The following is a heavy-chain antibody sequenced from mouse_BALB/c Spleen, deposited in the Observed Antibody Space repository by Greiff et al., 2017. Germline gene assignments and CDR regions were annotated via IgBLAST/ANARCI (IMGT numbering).Heavy chain of an antibody. Sequence: VQLQQSGAELVRPGALVKLSCKASGFNIKDYYMHWVKQRPEQGLEWIGWIDPENGNTIYDPKFQGKASITADTSSNTAYLQLSSLTSEDTAVYYCARSTYYGSSPWFAYWGQGTLVTVSA. V-gene: IGHV14-1*02. J-gene: IGHJ3*01. D-gene: IGHD1-1*01. CDR1: GFNIKDYY. CDR2: IDPENGNT. CDR3: ARSTYYGSSPWFAY.